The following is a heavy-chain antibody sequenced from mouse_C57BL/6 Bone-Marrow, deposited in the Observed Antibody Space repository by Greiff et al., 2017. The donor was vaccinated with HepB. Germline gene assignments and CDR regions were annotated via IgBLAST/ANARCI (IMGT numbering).Heavy chain of an antibody. J-gene: IGHJ2*01. Sequence: EVKLVESGPELVKPGASVKISCKASGYSFTGYYMNWVKQSPEKSLEWIGEINPSTGGTTYNQKFKAKATLTVDKSSSTAYMQLKSLTSEDSAVYYCARDKGYWGQGTTLTVSS. V-gene: IGHV1-42*01. CDR1: GYSFTGYY. CDR2: INPSTGGT. CDR3: ARDKGY.